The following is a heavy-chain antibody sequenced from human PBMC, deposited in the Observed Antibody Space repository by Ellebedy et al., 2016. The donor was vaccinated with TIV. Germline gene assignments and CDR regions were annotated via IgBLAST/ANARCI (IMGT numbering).Heavy chain of an antibody. CDR3: ARDRGGLWFGESPTYYFDY. CDR1: GYTFTGYY. D-gene: IGHD3-10*01. J-gene: IGHJ4*02. V-gene: IGHV1-2*04. Sequence: ASVKVSCXASGYTFTGYYMHWVRQAPGQGLEWMGWINPNSGGTNYAQKFQGWVTMTRDTSISTAYMELSRLRSDDTAVYYCARDRGGLWFGESPTYYFDYWGQGTLVTVSS. CDR2: INPNSGGT.